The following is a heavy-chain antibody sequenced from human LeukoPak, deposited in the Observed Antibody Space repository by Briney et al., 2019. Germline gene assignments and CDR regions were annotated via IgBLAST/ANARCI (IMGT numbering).Heavy chain of an antibody. Sequence: PGGSLRLSCAASGFTFSSYSMSWVRQAPGRGLEWVSYITGGSGTIYYVDSVKGRFTISRDNAKNSMSLQMNSLRAEDTAVYYCARVAGSYAYFDYWGQGTLVTVSS. CDR2: ITGGSGTI. J-gene: IGHJ4*02. CDR3: ARVAGSYAYFDY. CDR1: GFTFSSYS. D-gene: IGHD3-10*01. V-gene: IGHV3-48*01.